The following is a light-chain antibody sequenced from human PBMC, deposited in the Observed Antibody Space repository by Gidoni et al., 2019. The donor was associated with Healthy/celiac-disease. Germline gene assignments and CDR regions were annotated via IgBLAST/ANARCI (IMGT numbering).Light chain of an antibody. V-gene: IGKV3-11*01. CDR1: QSVSSY. Sequence: ELVLTPSPATLSLSPGERATLSCRASQSVSSYLAWYQQKPGQAPRLPIYDASNRATGIPARFSGSGSGTDFTLTISSLEPEDFAVYYCQQRSNWPPRITFGQGTRLEIK. J-gene: IGKJ5*01. CDR2: DAS. CDR3: QQRSNWPPRIT.